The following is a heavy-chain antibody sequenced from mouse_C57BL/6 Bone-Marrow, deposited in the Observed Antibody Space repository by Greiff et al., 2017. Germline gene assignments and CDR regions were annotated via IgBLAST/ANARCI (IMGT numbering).Heavy chain of an antibody. CDR2: ISYDGSN. Sequence: EVKLMESGPGLVKPSQSLSLTCSVTGYSITSGYYWNWIRQFPGNKLEWMGYISYDGSNNYNPSLKNRISITRDTSKNQFFLKLNSVTTEDTATYYCARGDYYGTPAYFDYWGQGTTLTVSS. CDR1: GYSITSGYY. CDR3: ARGDYYGTPAYFDY. V-gene: IGHV3-6*01. D-gene: IGHD1-1*01. J-gene: IGHJ2*01.